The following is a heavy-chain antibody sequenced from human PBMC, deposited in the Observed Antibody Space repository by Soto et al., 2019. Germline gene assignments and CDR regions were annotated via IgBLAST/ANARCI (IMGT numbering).Heavy chain of an antibody. CDR2: IIPFCQAP. Sequence: QVQLLQSGAEVRKPGSSVKVSCKASGGNFSKYAISWVRQAPGQGLEWMGGIIPFCQAPNYAQRFQGRVTITADESTTTVYMEMSRLSTEDTALSYCAKSRIATPPRGGMDVWGQGTTVTVS. D-gene: IGHD2-15*01. V-gene: IGHV1-69*01. CDR3: AKSRIATPPRGGMDV. J-gene: IGHJ6*02. CDR1: GGNFSKYA.